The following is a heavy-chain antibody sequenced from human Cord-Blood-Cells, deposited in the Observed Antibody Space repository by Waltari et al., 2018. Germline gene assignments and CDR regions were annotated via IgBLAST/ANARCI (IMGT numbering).Heavy chain of an antibody. CDR2: ISYDGSNK. Sequence: QVQLVESGGGVVQPGRSLRLSCAAPGFTFSSYAMHWVRQAPGKGLEWVAVISYDGSNKYYADSVKGRFTISRDNSKNTLYLQMNSPRAEDTAVYYCARDSRGDGYNYFDYWGQGTLVTVSS. V-gene: IGHV3-30-3*01. D-gene: IGHD5-12*01. CDR1: GFTFSSYA. CDR3: ARDSRGDGYNYFDY. J-gene: IGHJ4*02.